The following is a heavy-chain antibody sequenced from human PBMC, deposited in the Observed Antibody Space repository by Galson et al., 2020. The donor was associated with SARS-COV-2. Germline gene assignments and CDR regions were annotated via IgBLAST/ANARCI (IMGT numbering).Heavy chain of an antibody. V-gene: IGHV4-59*01. J-gene: IGHJ5*02. CDR2: IYAGGST. CDR1: GGSIRSYY. Sequence: ASETLSLTCSVSGGSIRSYYWSWIRQPPGKGLEWIAYIYAGGSTSYSPSLKSRLTISLDTSKSQFSLNLRSVTAADTGVYYCARGDSSGWYLSRFDPWGQGTLVTVSS. D-gene: IGHD6-19*01. CDR3: ARGDSSGWYLSRFDP.